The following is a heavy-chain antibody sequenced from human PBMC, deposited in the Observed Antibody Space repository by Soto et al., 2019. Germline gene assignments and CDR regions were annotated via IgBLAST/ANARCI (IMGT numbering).Heavy chain of an antibody. D-gene: IGHD6-6*01. CDR1: GGSISSYY. CDR3: ARKGEGSSSMFYDAFDI. J-gene: IGHJ3*02. Sequence: SETLSLTCTVSGGSISSYYWSWIRQPPGKGLEWIGYIYYSGSTNYNPSLKSRVTISVDTSKNQFSLKLSSVTAADTAVYYGARKGEGSSSMFYDAFDIWGQGTRVTVSS. CDR2: IYYSGST. V-gene: IGHV4-59*01.